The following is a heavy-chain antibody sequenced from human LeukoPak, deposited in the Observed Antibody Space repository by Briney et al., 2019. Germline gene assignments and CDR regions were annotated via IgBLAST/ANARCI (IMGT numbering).Heavy chain of an antibody. CDR3: ARAPDNYGDYFLAFDI. CDR2: IYHSGST. Sequence: SQTLSLTCAVSGGSISSGGYSWSWIRQPPGKGLEWIGYIYHSGSTYYNPSLKSRVTISVDTSKNQFSLKLSSVTAADTAVYYCARAPDNYGDYFLAFDIWGQGTMVTVSS. CDR1: GGSISSGGYS. J-gene: IGHJ3*02. D-gene: IGHD4-17*01. V-gene: IGHV4-30-2*05.